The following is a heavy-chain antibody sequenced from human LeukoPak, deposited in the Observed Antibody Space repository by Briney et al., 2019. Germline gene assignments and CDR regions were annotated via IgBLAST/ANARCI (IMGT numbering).Heavy chain of an antibody. CDR3: ARQAPSTGDY. CDR1: GGSISSGSYY. J-gene: IGHJ4*02. CDR2: IYTSGST. D-gene: IGHD2-8*02. Sequence: PSETLSLTCTVSGGSISSGSYYWSWIRQPAGKGLEWIGRIYTSGSTHYNPSLKSRVIISVDTSKNQFSLKLSSVTAADTAVYFCARQAPSTGDYWGQGTLVTVSS. V-gene: IGHV4-61*02.